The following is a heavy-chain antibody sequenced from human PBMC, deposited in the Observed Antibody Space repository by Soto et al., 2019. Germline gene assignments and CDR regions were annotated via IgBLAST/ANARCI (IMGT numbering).Heavy chain of an antibody. CDR2: ITSRSSAI. J-gene: IGHJ4*02. CDR1: GFTFSTYS. CDR3: ARSSSGWAYFFDY. D-gene: IGHD6-19*01. V-gene: IGHV3-48*01. Sequence: EVQLVESGGGLVQPGGSLRLSCTASGFTFSTYSMNWVRQAPGKGPEWVSYITSRSSAIYYADSVKGRFTISRDNAKNSLSLQMNDLSTEDTAFYYCARSSSGWAYFFDYWGQGTLVTLSS.